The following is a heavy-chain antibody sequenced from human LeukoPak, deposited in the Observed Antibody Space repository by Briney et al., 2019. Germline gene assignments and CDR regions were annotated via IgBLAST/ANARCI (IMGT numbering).Heavy chain of an antibody. CDR3: ARAGSWMGSSAFGI. D-gene: IGHD6-13*01. CDR2: IYYTGST. Sequence: SETLSVNCTVSGGSISSHYWSWIRQPPGKGLEWIGYIYYTGSTNYNPSLKSRLTISVATSKNQFSLKLSSVTAADTAVYYCARAGSWMGSSAFGIWGQGTMVTVSS. CDR1: GGSISSHY. J-gene: IGHJ3*02. V-gene: IGHV4-59*11.